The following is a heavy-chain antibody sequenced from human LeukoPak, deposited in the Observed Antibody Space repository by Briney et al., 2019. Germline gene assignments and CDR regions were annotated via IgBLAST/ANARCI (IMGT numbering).Heavy chain of an antibody. CDR2: IWYDGSNK. CDR1: GFTFSSYG. CDR3: ARDPPYSDSSGYYYDY. V-gene: IGHV3-33*01. Sequence: GSLRLSCAASGFTFSSYGMHWVRQAPGKGLEWVAVIWYDGSNKYYADSVKGRFTISRDNAKNSLYLQMNSLRAEDTAVYYCARDPPYSDSSGYYYDYWGQGTLVTVSS. D-gene: IGHD3-22*01. J-gene: IGHJ4*02.